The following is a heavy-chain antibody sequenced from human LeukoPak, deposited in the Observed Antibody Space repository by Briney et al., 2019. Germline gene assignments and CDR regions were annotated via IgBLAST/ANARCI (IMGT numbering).Heavy chain of an antibody. CDR1: GFTFSNYA. Sequence: GGSLRLSCAASGFTFSNYAMNWVRQAPGKGPEWVAVTIYDGSKKYYADSVKGRFTISRENAKKSLFLQMNSLRAEDTAVYYCARQNTPHGNFDYWGQGTLVTVSS. CDR3: ARQNTPHGNFDY. V-gene: IGHV3-30*03. CDR2: TIYDGSKK. D-gene: IGHD1-26*01. J-gene: IGHJ4*02.